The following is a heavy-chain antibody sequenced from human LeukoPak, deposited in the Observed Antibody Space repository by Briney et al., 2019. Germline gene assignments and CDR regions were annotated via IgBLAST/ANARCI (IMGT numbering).Heavy chain of an antibody. V-gene: IGHV1-2*02. J-gene: IGHJ4*02. CDR3: ARDFDWLIDY. Sequence: ASVKVSCKASGYTFTGYYMHWVRQAPGQGLEWMGWNNPNSGGTNYAQKFQGRVTMTRDTSISTAYMELRSLRSDDTAVYYCARDFDWLIDYWGQGTLVTVSS. CDR1: GYTFTGYY. CDR2: NNPNSGGT. D-gene: IGHD3-9*01.